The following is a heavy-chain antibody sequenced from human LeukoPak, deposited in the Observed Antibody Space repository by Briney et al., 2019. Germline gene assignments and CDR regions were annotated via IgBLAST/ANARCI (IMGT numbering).Heavy chain of an antibody. CDR3: AMVVWGSYFDY. CDR2: ISHSGSI. J-gene: IGHJ4*02. D-gene: IGHD3-16*01. V-gene: IGHV4-34*01. CDR1: GGSFTAYY. Sequence: PSETLSLTCAVYGGSFTAYYWSVIRQPPGKGLEWIGEISHSGSINYNPSLKSRFTTSVDTSKNQFSLKLSSVTAADTAVYYCAMVVWGSYFDYWGQGTLVTVSS.